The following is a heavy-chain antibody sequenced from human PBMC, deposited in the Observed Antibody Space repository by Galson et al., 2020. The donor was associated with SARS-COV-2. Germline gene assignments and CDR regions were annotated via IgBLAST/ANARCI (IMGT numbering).Heavy chain of an antibody. Sequence: GGSLRLSCAASGFTVSSSDMSWVRQAPGKGLEWASVMYRDDGGKYYADSVQGRFIISRDSSKNTLHLEMRGLRAEDTAIYYCARVYSGFGGICFCVARSWGPGTLFTV. D-gene: IGHD2-15*01. CDR3: ARVYSGFGGICFCVARS. J-gene: IGHJ4*02. V-gene: IGHV3-66*01. CDR1: GFTVSSSD. CDR2: MYRDDGGK.